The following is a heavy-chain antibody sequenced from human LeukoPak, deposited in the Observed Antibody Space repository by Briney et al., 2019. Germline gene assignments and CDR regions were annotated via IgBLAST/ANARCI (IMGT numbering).Heavy chain of an antibody. V-gene: IGHV3-13*01. CDR1: GFSFSGSD. CDR3: ARELADGDSIGWHLDL. J-gene: IGHJ2*01. Sequence: PGGSLRLSCAASGFSFSGSDMHWVRQVPGKSLEWVSAIGAGFDTYYPDSVRGRFTISRDNDKSSLYLQMNSLRAGDTAVYFCARELADGDSIGWHLDLWGRGTQVTVSS. D-gene: IGHD4-17*01. CDR2: IGAGFDT.